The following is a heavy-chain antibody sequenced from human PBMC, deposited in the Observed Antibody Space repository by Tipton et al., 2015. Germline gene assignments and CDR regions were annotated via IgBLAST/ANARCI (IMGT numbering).Heavy chain of an antibody. J-gene: IGHJ3*02. Sequence: TLSLTCAVSGGSISSSTNWWSWFRQPPGKGLEWIGSVYATGSPDYDASLKSRVTMSVDTPKNQFSLRLTSVTAADTAVYFCARRRVATGGKAFDIWGQGTMVTVSS. CDR1: GGSISSSTNW. CDR2: VYATGSP. CDR3: ARRRVATGGKAFDI. D-gene: IGHD5-12*01. V-gene: IGHV4-39*07.